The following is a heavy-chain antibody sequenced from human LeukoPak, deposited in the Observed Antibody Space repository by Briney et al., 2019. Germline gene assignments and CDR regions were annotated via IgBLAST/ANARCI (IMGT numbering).Heavy chain of an antibody. CDR3: ARVIKSTEWELLDY. Sequence: GGSLRLSCAASKFTFSDYYMSWVRQAPGEGLAWVSYISSTASTRYYADSVKGRFTISRDNSKNTLYLQMNSLRAEDTAVYYCARVIKSTEWELLDYWGQGTLVTVSS. V-gene: IGHV3-11*01. CDR2: ISSTASTR. D-gene: IGHD1-26*01. J-gene: IGHJ4*02. CDR1: KFTFSDYY.